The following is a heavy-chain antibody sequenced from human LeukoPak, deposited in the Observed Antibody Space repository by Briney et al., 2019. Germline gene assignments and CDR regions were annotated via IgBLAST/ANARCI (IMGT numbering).Heavy chain of an antibody. J-gene: IGHJ6*03. CDR2: INPNSGGT. D-gene: IGHD6-19*01. CDR3: ARDAAVAAYPSYYMDV. Sequence: ASVKVSCKASGYTFTGYYMHWVRQAPGQGLEWMGWINPNSGGTNYAQKFQGRVAMTRDTSISTAYMELSRLRSDDTAVYYCARDAAVAAYPSYYMDVWGKGTTVTVSS. CDR1: GYTFTGYY. V-gene: IGHV1-2*02.